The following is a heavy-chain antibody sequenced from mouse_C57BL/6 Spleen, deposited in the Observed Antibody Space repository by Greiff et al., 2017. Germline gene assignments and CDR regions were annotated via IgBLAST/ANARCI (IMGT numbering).Heavy chain of an antibody. D-gene: IGHD2-1*01. Sequence: EVQLVESGPGMVKPSQSLSLTCTVTGYSITSGYDWHWIRHFPGNKLEWMGYISYSGSTNYNPSLKSRISITHDTSKNHFFLKLNSVTTEDTATYYCAREGNYEGYFDVWGTGTTVTVSS. V-gene: IGHV3-1*01. CDR1: GYSITSGYD. CDR2: ISYSGST. CDR3: AREGNYEGYFDV. J-gene: IGHJ1*03.